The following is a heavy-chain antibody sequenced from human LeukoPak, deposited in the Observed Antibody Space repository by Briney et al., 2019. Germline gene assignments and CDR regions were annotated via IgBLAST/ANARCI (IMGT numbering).Heavy chain of an antibody. V-gene: IGHV3-48*04. CDR3: ARAVDDCYDY. J-gene: IGHJ4*02. CDR2: ISSSGSTI. Sequence: PGGSLRLSCAASGFTFSSYAMSWVRQAPGKGLEWVSYISSSGSTIYYADSVKGRFTISRDNAKNSLYLQMNSLRAEDTAVYYCARAVDDCYDYWGQGTLVTVSS. D-gene: IGHD2-21*02. CDR1: GFTFSSYA.